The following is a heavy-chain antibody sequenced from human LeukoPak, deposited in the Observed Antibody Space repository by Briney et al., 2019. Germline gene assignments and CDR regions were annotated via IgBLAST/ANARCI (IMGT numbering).Heavy chain of an antibody. CDR3: AKDPDILTGYYLFDY. J-gene: IGHJ4*02. D-gene: IGHD3-9*01. CDR1: GFTFSSYG. V-gene: IGHV3-30*02. Sequence: GGSLRLSCAASGFTFSSYGMHWVRQAPGKGLEWVAFIRYGGSNKYYADSVKGRFTISRDNSKNTLYLQMNSLRAEDTAVYYCAKDPDILTGYYLFDYWGQGTLVTVSS. CDR2: IRYGGSNK.